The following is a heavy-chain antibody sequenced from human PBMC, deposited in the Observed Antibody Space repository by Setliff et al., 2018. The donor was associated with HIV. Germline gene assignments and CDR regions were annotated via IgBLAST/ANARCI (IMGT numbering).Heavy chain of an antibody. J-gene: IGHJ4*02. CDR1: GGSISSRSYY. V-gene: IGHV3-21*01. D-gene: IGHD4-17*01. CDR2: ISSTSSYI. CDR3: ARSPYGDYGLDY. Sequence: ETLSLTCIVSGGSISSRSYYWGWVRQAPGKGLEWVSSISSTSSYIYYADSVKGRFTISRDNAKNSLYLQMNTLRAEDTAVYFCARSPYGDYGLDYWGQGTLVTVSS.